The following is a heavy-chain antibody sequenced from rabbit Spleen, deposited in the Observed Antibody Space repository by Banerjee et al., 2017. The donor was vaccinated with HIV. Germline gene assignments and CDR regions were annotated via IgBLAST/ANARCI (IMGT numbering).Heavy chain of an antibody. D-gene: IGHD8-1*01. V-gene: IGHV1S40*01. CDR3: AREGPASTYAFDL. J-gene: IGHJ4*01. Sequence: QSLEESGGGLVQPEGSLTLTCTASGFDLSSYYYICWVRQAPGKGLEWIACIYTGSGSTYYASWAKGRFTISKTSSTTVTLQMTSLTVADTATYFCAREGPASTYAFDLWGPGTLVTVS. CDR2: IYTGSGST. CDR1: GFDLSSYYY.